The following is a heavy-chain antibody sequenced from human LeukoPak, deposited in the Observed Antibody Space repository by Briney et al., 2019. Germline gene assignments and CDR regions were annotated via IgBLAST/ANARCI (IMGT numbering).Heavy chain of an antibody. CDR2: INSGGDT. CDR3: AKGGISEAGGLDV. CDR1: GFTFSSYW. V-gene: IGHV3-66*01. J-gene: IGHJ6*02. D-gene: IGHD6-13*01. Sequence: GGSLRLSCAASGFTFSSYWMHWVRQAPGKGLEWVSLINSGGDTHSADSVKGRFTISRDNSKNTLYLQMNSLRVEDTAVYYCAKGGISEAGGLDVWGQGTTVTVSS.